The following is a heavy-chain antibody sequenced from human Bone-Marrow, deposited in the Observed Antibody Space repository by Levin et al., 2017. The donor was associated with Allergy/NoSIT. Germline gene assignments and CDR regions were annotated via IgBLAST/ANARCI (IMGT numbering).Heavy chain of an antibody. D-gene: IGHD3-3*01. CDR3: AKGPFSFFDY. CDR2: ITGSGGTT. CDR1: DFTFSIYA. J-gene: IGHJ4*02. Sequence: PGGSLRLSCAAFDFTFSIYAMSWVRQAPGKGLEWVSTITGSGGTTHYADSVQGRFTMSRDNSKNTLYLQMNSLRVEDTAIYYCAKGPFSFFDYWGQGTLVTVSS. V-gene: IGHV3-23*01.